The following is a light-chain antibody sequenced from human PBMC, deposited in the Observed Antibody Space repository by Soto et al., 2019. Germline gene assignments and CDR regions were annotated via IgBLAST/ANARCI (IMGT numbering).Light chain of an antibody. J-gene: IGKJ5*01. V-gene: IGKV3-20*01. CDR3: QQYGSSPPEIT. CDR2: GAS. CDR1: QSVSSSY. Sequence: EIVLTQSPGTLSLSPGERATLSCRASQSVSSSYLAWYQQKPGQAPMLLIYGASSRATGIPDRFSGSGSGTDFPLTISRLEPEDFAVYYCQQYGSSPPEITFGQGTRLEIK.